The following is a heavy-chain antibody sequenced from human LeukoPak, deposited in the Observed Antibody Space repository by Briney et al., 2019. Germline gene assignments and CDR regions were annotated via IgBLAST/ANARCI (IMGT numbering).Heavy chain of an antibody. CDR3: ARIQTAGNWFDP. V-gene: IGHV4-59*01. J-gene: IGHJ5*02. CDR1: GDSISSYY. Sequence: SETLSLTCTVSGDSISSYYWSWIRQPPGKGLEWIGYIYYSGDTNFNPSLKSRVTIALDTSKNQVSLKLSSVTAADTAVYYCARIQTAGNWFDPWGQGTLVTVSS. CDR2: IYYSGDT.